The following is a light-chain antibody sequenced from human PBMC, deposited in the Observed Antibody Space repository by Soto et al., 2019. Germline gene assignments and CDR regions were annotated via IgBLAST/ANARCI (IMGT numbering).Light chain of an antibody. CDR3: QSYDPGV. CDR1: SSNIGAGYD. J-gene: IGLJ1*01. Sequence: QLVLTQPPSVSGAPGQRVTISCTGSSSNIGAGYDVHWYQQLPGTAPKLLIYGNSNRPSGVPDRFSGSKSGTSASLAITGLQAEDEADYYCQSYDPGVFGTGTKLTVL. CDR2: GNS. V-gene: IGLV1-40*01.